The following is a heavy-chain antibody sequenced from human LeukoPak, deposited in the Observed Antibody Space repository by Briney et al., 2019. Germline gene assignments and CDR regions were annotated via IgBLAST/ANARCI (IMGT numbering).Heavy chain of an antibody. CDR1: GFNFDDNG. J-gene: IGHJ5*02. V-gene: IGHV3-20*04. Sequence: GGSLRLSCAASGFNFDDNGMSWVRQAPGKGLEWVSGINWNGDSTGYADSVKGRFTISRDNAKNSLYLQMNSLRAEDTAVYYCARKCQRQLLPWGPYRTGWFDPWGQGTLVTVSS. CDR3: ARKCQRQLLPWGPYRTGWFDP. D-gene: IGHD2-2*01. CDR2: INWNGDST.